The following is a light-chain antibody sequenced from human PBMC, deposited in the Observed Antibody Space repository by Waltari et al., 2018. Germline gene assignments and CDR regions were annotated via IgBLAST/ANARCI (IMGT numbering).Light chain of an antibody. CDR2: GDN. J-gene: IGLJ3*02. CDR1: RGDVGRYDL. Sequence: QSALTQPASVSGSPGQSTTIPCPGSRGDVGRYDLSPWYQQPPVKAPQVIIFGDNKGPSGVSDRFSGSKSGNTASLTISGLRAEDEADYYCCSYADSWTWVFGGGTKLTVL. CDR3: CSYADSWTWV. V-gene: IGLV2-23*01.